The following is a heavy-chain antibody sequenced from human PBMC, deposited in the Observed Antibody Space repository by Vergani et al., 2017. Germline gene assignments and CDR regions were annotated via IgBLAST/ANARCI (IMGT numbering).Heavy chain of an antibody. J-gene: IGHJ4*02. CDR2: KKQDGSEK. D-gene: IGHD3-3*01. Sequence: EVQLVESGGGLVQPGGSLRLSCAASGFTFSSYWMSWVRQAPGKGLGWVANKKQDGSEKYYVDSVKGRFTISRDNAKNSLYLQTNSLSAEDTAVYYCARGPLTIFGVVISYYFDYWGQGTLVTVSS. V-gene: IGHV3-7*01. CDR3: ARGPLTIFGVVISYYFDY. CDR1: GFTFSSYW.